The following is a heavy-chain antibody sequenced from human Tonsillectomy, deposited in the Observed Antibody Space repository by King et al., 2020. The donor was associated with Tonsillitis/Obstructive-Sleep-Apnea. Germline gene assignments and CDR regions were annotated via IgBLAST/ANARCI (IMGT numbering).Heavy chain of an antibody. CDR2: ISDSSTYI. J-gene: IGHJ4*02. D-gene: IGHD6-13*01. CDR1: GFTFSNYN. CDR3: ASGLIAAVGDDY. Sequence: VQLVESGGGLVKPGGSLRLSCAASGFTFSNYNMNWVRQAPEKGLEWVSCISDSSTYIYYADSVKGRFTISRDNAKNSLYLQMNSLRAEDTAVYYCASGLIAAVGDDYWGQGTLVTVSS. V-gene: IGHV3-21*01.